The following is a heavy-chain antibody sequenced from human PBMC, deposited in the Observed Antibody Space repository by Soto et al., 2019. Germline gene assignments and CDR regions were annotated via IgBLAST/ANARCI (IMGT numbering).Heavy chain of an antibody. CDR1: GYTFTSCY. D-gene: IGHD2-15*01. CDR2: INPSGGST. Sequence: GASVKVSCKASGYTFTSCYMHWVRQAPGQGLEWMGIINPSGGSTSYAQKFQGRVTMTRDTSTSTVYMELSSLRSEDTAVYYCARVYCSGGSCYGIDYWGQGTLVTVSS. V-gene: IGHV1-46*01. J-gene: IGHJ4*02. CDR3: ARVYCSGGSCYGIDY.